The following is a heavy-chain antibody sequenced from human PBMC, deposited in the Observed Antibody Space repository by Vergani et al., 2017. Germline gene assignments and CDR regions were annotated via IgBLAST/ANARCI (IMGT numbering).Heavy chain of an antibody. D-gene: IGHD3-16*01. CDR1: GGTFSSYT. CDR2: IIPILGIA. V-gene: IGHV1-69*02. J-gene: IGHJ2*01. CDR3: ASGKYYSDSTSHFRGRYFDV. Sequence: QVQLVQSGAEVKKPGSSVKVSCKASGGTFSSYTISWVRQAPGQGLEWMGRIIPILGIANYAQKFQGRVTITADKSTSTAYMELSSLRSEDTAVYYCASGKYYSDSTSHFRGRYFDVWGRGTLVTVPS.